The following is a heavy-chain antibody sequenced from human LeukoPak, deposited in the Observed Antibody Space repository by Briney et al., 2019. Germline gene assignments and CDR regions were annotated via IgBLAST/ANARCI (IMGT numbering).Heavy chain of an antibody. CDR2: ISYDGSNK. Sequence: GGSLRLSCAASGFTFSSYAMHWVRQAPGKRLEWVAVISYDGSNKYYADSVKGRFTISRDNSKNTLYLQMNSLRAEDTAVYYCARDPLPAGGSTHVDYWGQGTLVTVSS. CDR3: ARDPLPAGGSTHVDY. J-gene: IGHJ4*02. V-gene: IGHV3-30-3*01. D-gene: IGHD2-2*01. CDR1: GFTFSSYA.